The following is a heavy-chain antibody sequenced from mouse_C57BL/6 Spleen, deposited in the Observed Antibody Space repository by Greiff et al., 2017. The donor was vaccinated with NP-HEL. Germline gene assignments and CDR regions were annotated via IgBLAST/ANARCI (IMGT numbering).Heavy chain of an antibody. CDR3: ARTLGDYGSSFDY. D-gene: IGHD1-1*01. J-gene: IGHJ2*01. CDR2: IDPSDSYT. V-gene: IGHV1-69*01. CDR1: GYTFTSYW. Sequence: QVQLQQPGAELVMPGASVKLSCKASGYTFTSYWMHWVKQRPGQGLEWIGEIDPSDSYTNYNQKFKGKSTLTVAKSSSTAYMQLSSLTSEDSAVYYCARTLGDYGSSFDYWGQGTTLTVSS.